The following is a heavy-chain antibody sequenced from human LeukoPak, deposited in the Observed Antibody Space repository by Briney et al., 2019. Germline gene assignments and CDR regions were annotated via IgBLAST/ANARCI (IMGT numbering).Heavy chain of an antibody. D-gene: IGHD1-26*01. CDR1: GFTFDDYG. V-gene: IGHV3-20*04. CDR3: ARELVGATALAFDI. J-gene: IGHJ3*02. CDR2: INWNGGST. Sequence: GGSLRLSCAASGFTFDDYGMSWVRQAPGRGLEWVSGINWNGGSTGYADSVKGRFTISRDNAKNSLYLQMNSLRAEDTALYYCARELVGATALAFDIWGQGTMVTVSS.